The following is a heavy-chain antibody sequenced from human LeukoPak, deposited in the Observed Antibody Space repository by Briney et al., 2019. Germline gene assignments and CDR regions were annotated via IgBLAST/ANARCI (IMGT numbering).Heavy chain of an antibody. Sequence: PSETLSLTCAVYGGSFSGYYWSWIRQPPGKGLEWIGEISHAGSTNYNPSLKSRVTISVDTSKNQFSLKLSSVTAADTAVYYCARLEWELLGVTFDIWGQGTMVTVSS. D-gene: IGHD1-26*01. CDR2: ISHAGST. CDR1: GGSFSGYY. V-gene: IGHV4-34*01. J-gene: IGHJ3*02. CDR3: ARLEWELLGVTFDI.